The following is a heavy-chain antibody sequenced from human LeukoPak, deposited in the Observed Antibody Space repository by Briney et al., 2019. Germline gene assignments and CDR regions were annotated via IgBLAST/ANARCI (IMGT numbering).Heavy chain of an antibody. CDR2: ISSSSSTI. D-gene: IGHD6-13*01. Sequence: GGSLRLSCAASGFTFSSYSMNWVRQAPGKGLEWVSYISSSSSTIYYADSVKGRFTISRDNAKNSLYLQMNSLRAEDTAVYYCARGGGHSLDYWGQGTLVTVSS. CDR1: GFTFSSYS. V-gene: IGHV3-48*01. J-gene: IGHJ4*02. CDR3: ARGGGHSLDY.